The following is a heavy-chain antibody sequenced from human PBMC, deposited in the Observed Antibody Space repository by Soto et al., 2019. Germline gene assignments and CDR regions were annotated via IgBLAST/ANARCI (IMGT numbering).Heavy chain of an antibody. V-gene: IGHV1-69*13. CDR2: IIPIFGTA. Sequence: SVKVSCKASGGTFSSYAISWVRQAPGQGLEWMGGIIPIFGTANYAQKFQGRVTITADESTSTAYMELSSLRSEDTAVYYCARVAEGDLEMASMYYFDYWGQGTLVTVSS. J-gene: IGHJ4*02. D-gene: IGHD5-12*01. CDR1: GGTFSSYA. CDR3: ARVAEGDLEMASMYYFDY.